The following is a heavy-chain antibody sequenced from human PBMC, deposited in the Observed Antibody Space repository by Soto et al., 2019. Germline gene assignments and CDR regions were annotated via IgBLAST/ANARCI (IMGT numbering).Heavy chain of an antibody. V-gene: IGHV4-59*01. CDR2: IYYSGST. D-gene: IGHD2-15*01. CDR1: GGSISSYY. J-gene: IGHJ3*02. Sequence: QVQLQESGPGLVKPSETLSLTCTVSGGSISSYYWSWIRQPPGKGLEWIGYIYYSGSTNYNPSLQSRVTISVDTSKNQFSLKLSSVTAADTAVYYCARGLDIVVGPTSDIWGQGTMVTVSS. CDR3: ARGLDIVVGPTSDI.